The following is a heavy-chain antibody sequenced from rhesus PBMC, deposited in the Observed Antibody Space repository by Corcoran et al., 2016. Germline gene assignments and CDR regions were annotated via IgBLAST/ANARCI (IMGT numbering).Heavy chain of an antibody. CDR3: ARRGNNNRFDV. D-gene: IGHD1-44*01. Sequence: EVQLVQSGAEVKRPGESLKISCKTYGASFTSYWISWVRQRPGKGMEWRGADEPSGSKTKQSPSCQGQVTIAADKSISTAYLQWSSLKAADTATYYCARRGNNNRFDVWGPGVLVTVSS. V-gene: IGHV5-20*02. CDR2: DEPSGSKT. CDR1: GASFTSYW. J-gene: IGHJ5-1*01.